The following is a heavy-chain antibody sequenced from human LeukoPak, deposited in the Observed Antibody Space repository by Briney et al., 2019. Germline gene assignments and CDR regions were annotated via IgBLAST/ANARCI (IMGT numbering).Heavy chain of an antibody. CDR1: GYTLTELS. J-gene: IGHJ5*02. V-gene: IGHV1-24*01. CDR3: ARDLIGIAADMVFGFDP. D-gene: IGHD6-13*01. CDR2: FDPEDGET. Sequence: ASVKVSCKVSGYTLTELSMHWVRQAPGKGLEWMGGFDPEDGETIYAQKFQGRVTMTEDTSTDTAYMELSSLRSEDTAVYYCARDLIGIAADMVFGFDPWGQGTPVTVSS.